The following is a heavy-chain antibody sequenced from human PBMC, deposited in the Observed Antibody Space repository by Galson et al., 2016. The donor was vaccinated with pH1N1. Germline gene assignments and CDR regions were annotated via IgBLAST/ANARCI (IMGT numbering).Heavy chain of an antibody. D-gene: IGHD5-24*01. CDR1: GFTFSTYA. Sequence: LRLSCAASGFTFSTYAMHWVRQAPGKGLESMGVISHDSNSKFCADSVKGRFTISRDNSKNTLYLQMNGLRTEDTAVYYCVRDQGDGYNALDYWGQGTLVTVSS. V-gene: IGHV3-30*04. CDR2: ISHDSNSK. J-gene: IGHJ4*02. CDR3: VRDQGDGYNALDY.